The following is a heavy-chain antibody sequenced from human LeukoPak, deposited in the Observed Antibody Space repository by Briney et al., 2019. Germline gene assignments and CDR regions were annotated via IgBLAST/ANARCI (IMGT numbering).Heavy chain of an antibody. J-gene: IGHJ4*02. CDR3: ARELMGLTMIVVVNPIDY. D-gene: IGHD3-22*01. CDR1: GFTFSSYA. V-gene: IGHV3-64D*09. CDR2: ISSNGGST. Sequence: GGSLRLSCSASGFTFSSYAMHWVRQAPGKGLEYVSAISSNGGSTYYADSVKGRFTISRDNSKNTLYLQMSSLRAEDTAVYYCARELMGLTMIVVVNPIDYWGQGTLVTVSS.